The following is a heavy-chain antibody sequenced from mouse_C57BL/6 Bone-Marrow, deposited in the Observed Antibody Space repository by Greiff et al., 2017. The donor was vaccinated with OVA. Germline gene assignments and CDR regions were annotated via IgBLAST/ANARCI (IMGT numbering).Heavy chain of an antibody. CDR2: INPYNGGT. CDR3: ARYGVTTRYYAMDY. CDR1: GYTFTDYY. Sequence: VQLKQSGPVLVKPGASVKMSCKASGYTFTDYYMNWVKQSHGKSLEWIGVINPYNGGTSYNQKFKGKATLTVDQSSSTAYMELNSLTSEDSAVYYCARYGVTTRYYAMDYWGQGTSVTVSS. J-gene: IGHJ4*01. V-gene: IGHV1-19*01. D-gene: IGHD2-2*01.